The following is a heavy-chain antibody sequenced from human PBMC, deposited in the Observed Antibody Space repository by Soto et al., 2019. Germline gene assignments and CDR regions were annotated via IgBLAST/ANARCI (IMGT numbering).Heavy chain of an antibody. V-gene: IGHV3-66*01. Sequence: EVQLVXXXGXXXQXXXSXXXXXAAXXFTXXNNYMRWVRQAPGKGLEWVSLIYSGGATYYADSXKGRFTISRXXXKNTLYLQMNSLRAEDTAVYYCARDGTYNWVGGQXILVTVSS. CDR2: IYSGGAT. D-gene: IGHD1-1*01. CDR3: ARDGTYNWV. J-gene: IGHJ4*02. CDR1: XFTXXNNY.